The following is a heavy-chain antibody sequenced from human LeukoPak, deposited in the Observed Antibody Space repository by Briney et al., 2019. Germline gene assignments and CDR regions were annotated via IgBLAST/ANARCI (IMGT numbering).Heavy chain of an antibody. CDR1: GGSVSSGSYY. J-gene: IGHJ3*02. CDR3: AREENGWNGSDDAFDI. Sequence: SETLSLTCTVSGGSVSSGSYYWSWIRQPPGKGLEWIGYIYYSGSTNYNPSLKSRVTISVDTSKNQLSLKLSSVTAADTAVYYCAREENGWNGSDDAFDIWGQGTMVTVSS. D-gene: IGHD1-1*01. CDR2: IYYSGST. V-gene: IGHV4-61*01.